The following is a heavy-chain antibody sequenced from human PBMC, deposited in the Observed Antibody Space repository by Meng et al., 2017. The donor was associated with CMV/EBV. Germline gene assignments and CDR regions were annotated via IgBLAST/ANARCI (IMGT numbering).Heavy chain of an antibody. CDR1: GGSISSGDYY. Sequence: QEQPPESGPVLVKASPTLSLTCTVSGGSISSGDYYWSWIRQPPGKGLEWIGYIYYSGSTYYNPSLKSRVTISVDTSKNQFSLKLSSVTAADTAVYYCARVTSRVAGAFDYWGQGTLVTVSS. J-gene: IGHJ4*02. CDR3: ARVTSRVAGAFDY. D-gene: IGHD1-14*01. CDR2: IYYSGST. V-gene: IGHV4-30-4*08.